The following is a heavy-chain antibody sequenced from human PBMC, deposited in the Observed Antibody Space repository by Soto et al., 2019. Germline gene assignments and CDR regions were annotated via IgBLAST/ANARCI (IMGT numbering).Heavy chain of an antibody. Sequence: GESLKISCKGSVYSFTSYWIGWVRQMPGKGLEWMGIIYPGDSDTRYSPSFQGQVTISADKSISTAYLQWSSLKASDTAMYYCARSDYDILTGYFNRFDYWGQGALVTVSS. D-gene: IGHD3-9*01. J-gene: IGHJ4*02. V-gene: IGHV5-51*01. CDR1: VYSFTSYW. CDR2: IYPGDSDT. CDR3: ARSDYDILTGYFNRFDY.